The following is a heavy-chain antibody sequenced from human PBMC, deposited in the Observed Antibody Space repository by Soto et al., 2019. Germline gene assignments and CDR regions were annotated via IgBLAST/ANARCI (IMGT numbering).Heavy chain of an antibody. CDR1: GFTFSNYW. Sequence: PGGSLRLSCAASGFTFSNYWMSWVRQAPGEGLEWVANIKEDGTEKYYVDSVKGRFTISRDNAKNSLYLQMNSLRVEDTAVYYCATVAAGTLDAFDIWGQGTMVTVSS. J-gene: IGHJ3*02. V-gene: IGHV3-7*05. CDR3: ATVAAGTLDAFDI. CDR2: IKEDGTEK. D-gene: IGHD6-19*01.